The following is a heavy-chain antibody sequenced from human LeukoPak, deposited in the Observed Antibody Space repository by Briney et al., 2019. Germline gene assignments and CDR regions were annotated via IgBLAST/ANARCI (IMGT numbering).Heavy chain of an antibody. CDR3: AKVVRWLDPDFDY. Sequence: PSETLSLTCTVSGGSINSRSDYWGWIRQPPGKGLEWIGSIYYSGSTHYNPSLKSRVTMSIDTSKNQFSLRLSSVTAADTAVYYCAKVVRWLDPDFDYWGQGTLVTVSS. D-gene: IGHD6-19*01. CDR2: IYYSGST. CDR1: GGSINSRSDY. V-gene: IGHV4-39*01. J-gene: IGHJ4*02.